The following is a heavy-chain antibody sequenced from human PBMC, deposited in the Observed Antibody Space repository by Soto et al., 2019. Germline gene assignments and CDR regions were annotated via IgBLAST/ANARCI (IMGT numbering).Heavy chain of an antibody. V-gene: IGHV4-4*02. D-gene: IGHD3-9*01. CDR3: ANCASSRYFDS. CDR2: IYRGGNS. CDR1: GGSISSGNW. J-gene: IGHJ4*02. Sequence: QVQLQESGPGLVKSSGTLSLTCSVSGGSISSGNWWTWVRQPPGKGLEWIGEIYRGGNSNYNPYLKGRVIISVDKSNSQFSLNLSSVTAADTAFYSCANCASSRYFDSWGQGALVTVSS.